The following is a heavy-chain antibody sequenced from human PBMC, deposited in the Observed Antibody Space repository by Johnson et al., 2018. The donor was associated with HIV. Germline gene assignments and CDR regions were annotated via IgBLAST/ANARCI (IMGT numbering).Heavy chain of an antibody. D-gene: IGHD3-22*01. V-gene: IGHV3-66*01. CDR1: GLTVSSNY. CDR3: ARKDDTNAFDI. Sequence: VQLVESGGGLVQPGGSLRLSCAASGLTVSSNYMSWVRQAPGKGLEWVSVIYSGGSTYYADSVKGRFTISRDNSKNTLYLQMNSLRAEDTAVYYCARKDDTNAFDIWGQGTMVTVSS. J-gene: IGHJ3*02. CDR2: IYSGGST.